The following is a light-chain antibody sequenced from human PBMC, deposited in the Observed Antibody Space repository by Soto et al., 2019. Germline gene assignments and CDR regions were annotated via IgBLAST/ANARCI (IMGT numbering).Light chain of an antibody. CDR2: EAS. Sequence: RSRSAVSASIGDRVTITCQASQNISNYLAWYQQKPGKAPKLLMYEASSLESGVPLRFSGSGSGTEFTLTISSLQPDDFAAYYCQQYNSYPRTFGQGTKVDIK. CDR3: QQYNSYPRT. J-gene: IGKJ1*01. V-gene: IGKV1-5*03. CDR1: QNISNY.